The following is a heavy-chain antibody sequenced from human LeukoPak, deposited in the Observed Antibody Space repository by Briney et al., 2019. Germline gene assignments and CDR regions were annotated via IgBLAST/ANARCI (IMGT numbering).Heavy chain of an antibody. CDR3: ARGYCSSTSCYLYFQH. D-gene: IGHD2-2*01. J-gene: IGHJ1*01. CDR2: IIPIFGTA. CDR1: GGTFSSYA. V-gene: IGHV1-69*13. Sequence: GASVKVSCKASGGTFSSYAISWVRQAPGQGLEWMGGIIPIFGTANYAQKFQGRVTITADESTSTAYMELSSLRSEDTAVYYCARGYCSSTSCYLYFQHWGQGILVTVSS.